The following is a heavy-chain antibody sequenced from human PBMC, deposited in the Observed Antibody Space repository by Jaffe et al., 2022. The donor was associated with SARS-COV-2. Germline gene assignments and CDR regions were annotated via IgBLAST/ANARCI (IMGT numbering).Heavy chain of an antibody. V-gene: IGHV3-23*01. CDR1: GFSFSIYA. D-gene: IGHD2-15*01. CDR3: ARRTTPDC. Sequence: EVQLLESGGGLVQPGGSLRLSCAASGFSFSIYAMTWVRQAPGKGLEWVSTISGTGGSTYYTDSVKGRFTISRDNSKNTLFLQMNSLRAEDTAVYYCARRTTPDCWGQGTLVTVSS. CDR2: ISGTGGST. J-gene: IGHJ4*02.